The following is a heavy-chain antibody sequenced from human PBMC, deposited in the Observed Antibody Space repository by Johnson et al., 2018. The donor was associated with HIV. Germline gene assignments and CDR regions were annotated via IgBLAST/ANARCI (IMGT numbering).Heavy chain of an antibody. D-gene: IGHD6-6*01. CDR1: GFTFSSCA. J-gene: IGHJ3*02. V-gene: IGHV3-30*04. CDR3: ARGGSIAARREAFDI. Sequence: QVQLVESGGGVVRPGGSLRLSCAASGFTFSSCAMHWVRQAPGKGLEWVAFISYDGSNKYYADSVKGRFPISRDNSKNTLYLQMNSLRAEDTAGYYCARGGSIAARREAFDIWGQGTMVTVSS. CDR2: ISYDGSNK.